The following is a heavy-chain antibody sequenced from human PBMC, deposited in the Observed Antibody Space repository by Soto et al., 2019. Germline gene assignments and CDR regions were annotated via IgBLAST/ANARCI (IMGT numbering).Heavy chain of an antibody. CDR3: AKDRRAGGNYGFYSDF. CDR2: SSATGAGT. CDR1: GFTFSSYG. Sequence: VGSLRLSCAASGFTFSSYGMTWVRQAPGKGLEWVSFSSATGAGTYYADSVKGRFTISRDNSKNTLYLQMTSLRADDTAVYYCAKDRRAGGNYGFYSDFWGQGALVTVSS. V-gene: IGHV3-23*01. J-gene: IGHJ4*02. D-gene: IGHD1-7*01.